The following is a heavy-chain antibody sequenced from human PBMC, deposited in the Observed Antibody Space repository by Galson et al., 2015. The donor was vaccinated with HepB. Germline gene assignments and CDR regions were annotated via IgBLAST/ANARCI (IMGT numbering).Heavy chain of an antibody. J-gene: IGHJ4*02. D-gene: IGHD3-10*01. CDR1: GFTFSNYW. Sequence: SLRLSCAASGFTFSNYWMHWVRQAPGKGLVWVSRIKSNGETADYADSVKGRFTISRDNAKNRLFMDMDSLTVEDTAVYFCARTITPAPIPLFDSWGQGTLVTVP. CDR3: ARTITPAPIPLFDS. V-gene: IGHV3-74*01. CDR2: IKSNGETA.